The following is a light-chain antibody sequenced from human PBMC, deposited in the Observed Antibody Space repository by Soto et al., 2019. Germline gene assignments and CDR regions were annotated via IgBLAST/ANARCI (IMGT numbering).Light chain of an antibody. CDR3: QKYNSAPRT. J-gene: IGKJ1*01. V-gene: IGKV1-27*01. CDR1: QGISNY. CDR2: DAS. Sequence: DLPMTQSPSSLSASVGDRVTITCRASQGISNYLAWYQQKPGKVPMLLIYDASTLQSGGPSRFSGSGSGTDFTLTISSLQPEDVATYYCQKYNSAPRTFGQGTKVEIK.